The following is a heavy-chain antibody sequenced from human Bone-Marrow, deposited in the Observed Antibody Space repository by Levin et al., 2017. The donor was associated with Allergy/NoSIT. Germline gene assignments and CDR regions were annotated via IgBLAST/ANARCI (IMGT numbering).Heavy chain of an antibody. CDR1: GYTFTGYY. Sequence: ASVKVSCKASGYTFTGYYMHWVRQAPGQGLEWMGWINPNSGGTNYAQKFQGRVTMTRDTSISTAYMELSRLRSDDTAVYYCAREIAVAGTNFFDYWGQGTLVTVSS. J-gene: IGHJ4*02. CDR3: AREIAVAGTNFFDY. D-gene: IGHD6-19*01. V-gene: IGHV1-2*02. CDR2: INPNSGGT.